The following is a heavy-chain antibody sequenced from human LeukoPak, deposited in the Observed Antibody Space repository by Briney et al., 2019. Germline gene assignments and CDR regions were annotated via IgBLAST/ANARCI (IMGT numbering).Heavy chain of an antibody. CDR2: IWYDGSNR. CDR3: AKEREYYGSGSPFDY. D-gene: IGHD3-10*01. V-gene: IGHV3-33*06. CDR1: GFPFSSYG. Sequence: QPGGSLRLSCAASGFPFSSYGMHWVRQAPGKGLEWVAVIWYDGSNRYYADSVKGRFTISRDNSKNTLYLQMNSLRAEDTAVYYCAKEREYYGSGSPFDYWGQGTLVTVSS. J-gene: IGHJ4*02.